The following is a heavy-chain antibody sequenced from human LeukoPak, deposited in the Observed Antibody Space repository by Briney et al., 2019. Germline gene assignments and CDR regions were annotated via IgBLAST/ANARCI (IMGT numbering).Heavy chain of an antibody. CDR3: AKGNAECGSGWPRGTF. V-gene: IGHV3-23*01. CDR1: GFTFSNSA. CDR2: LSGSGATT. D-gene: IGHD2-21*01. Sequence: GGSLRLSCAASGFTFSNSAMIWVRQAPGKGLEWVSALSGSGATTYSADSAKGRFTISRDNTKNTMFLQMHRLRAEDTAVYYCAKGNAECGSGWPRGTFWGQGTLVTVSS. J-gene: IGHJ4*02.